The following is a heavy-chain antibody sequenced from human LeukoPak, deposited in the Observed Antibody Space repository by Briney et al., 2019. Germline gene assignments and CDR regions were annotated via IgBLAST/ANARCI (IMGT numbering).Heavy chain of an antibody. V-gene: IGHV3-7*01. CDR3: ARAWDSGTVAVAGYFDY. D-gene: IGHD6-19*01. CDR2: IKQDGSEK. CDR1: GFTFSSFW. J-gene: IGHJ4*02. Sequence: GGSLRLSCASSGFTFSSFWMSWVRQAPGTGLEWVANIKQDGSEKYYVDSVKGRFTISRDNAKNSLYLQMNSLGAEDTAVYYCARAWDSGTVAVAGYFDYWGQGTLVTVSS.